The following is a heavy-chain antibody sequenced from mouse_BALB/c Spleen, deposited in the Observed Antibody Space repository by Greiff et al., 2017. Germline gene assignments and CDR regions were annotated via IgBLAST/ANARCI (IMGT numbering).Heavy chain of an antibody. Sequence: QVHVKQSGAELVKPGASVKLSCKASGYTFTSYYMYWVKQRPGQGLEWIGEINPSNGGTNFNEKFKSKATLTVDKSSSTAYMQLSSLTSEDSAVYYCTRRRSMPSAMDYWGQGTSVTVSS. CDR3: TRRRSMPSAMDY. J-gene: IGHJ4*01. CDR1: GYTFTSYY. CDR2: INPSNGGT. V-gene: IGHV1S81*02.